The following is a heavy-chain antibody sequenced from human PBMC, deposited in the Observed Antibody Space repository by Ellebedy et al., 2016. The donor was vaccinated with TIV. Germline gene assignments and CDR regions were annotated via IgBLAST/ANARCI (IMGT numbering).Heavy chain of an antibody. CDR2: INTDTGHA. J-gene: IGHJ4*02. V-gene: IGHV1-3*04. CDR3: ARDGGVGWYSLD. Sequence: AASVKVSCKASGYTFNRHAIHWVRQVPGQRPEWMGWINTDTGHAEYSKNFQGRVTIGRDTSASTAYMEVRSLTSEDTAVYYCARDGGVGWYSLDWGQGTLITVSS. D-gene: IGHD6-19*01. CDR1: GYTFNRHA.